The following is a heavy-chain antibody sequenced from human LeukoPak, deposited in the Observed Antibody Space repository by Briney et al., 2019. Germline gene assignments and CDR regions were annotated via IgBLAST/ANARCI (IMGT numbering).Heavy chain of an antibody. J-gene: IGHJ6*02. CDR2: IFYSGIT. CDR3: ARRPLYGMDV. CDR1: GGSMSGYY. Sequence: SETLSLTCTVSGGSMSGYYWTWIRQPPGKGLEWIGYIFYSGITNYNPSLSGRVTISVDTTKNQFSLKLSSVTAADTAVYYCARRPLYGMDVWGQGTTVTVSS. V-gene: IGHV4-59*08.